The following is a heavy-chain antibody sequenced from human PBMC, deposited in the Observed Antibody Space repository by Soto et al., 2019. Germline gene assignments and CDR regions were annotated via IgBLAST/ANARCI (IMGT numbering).Heavy chain of an antibody. CDR3: ARVASWAASDWFDP. J-gene: IGHJ5*02. CDR1: GYTFTGYF. V-gene: IGHV1-2*02. D-gene: IGHD2-15*01. Sequence: QVQLVQSGAEVKKPGASVKVSCMASGYTFTGYFINWVREVPGQGLEYMGWINPNTGGTDYAQKFQGRVTMTRDTSISTVFMVMKRMTSDDTAVYYCARVASWAASDWFDPWGQGTLVTVSS. CDR2: INPNTGGT.